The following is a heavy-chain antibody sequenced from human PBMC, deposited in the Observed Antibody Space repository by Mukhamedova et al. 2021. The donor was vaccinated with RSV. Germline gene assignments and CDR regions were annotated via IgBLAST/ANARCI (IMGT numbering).Heavy chain of an antibody. CDR3: ARDGGRGRRYNWFDS. Sequence: WMHWVRQSPGKGLVWVSRINSDGSSTSYADSVKGRFTISRDNAKKTLYLQMNSLRAEDTAVYFCARDGGRGRRYNWFDSWGQGT. J-gene: IGHJ5*01. D-gene: IGHD1-26*01. CDR2: INSDGSST. CDR1: W. V-gene: IGHV3-74*01.